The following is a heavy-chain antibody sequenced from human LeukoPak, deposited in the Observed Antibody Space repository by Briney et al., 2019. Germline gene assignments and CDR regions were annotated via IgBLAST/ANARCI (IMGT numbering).Heavy chain of an antibody. Sequence: PGGSLRLSCAASGFTFGSYVMHWVRQAPGKGLEWVAVISYDGSNEDYADSVKGRFTISRDNSKNTLYLQMNSLRAEDTAVYYCARVQVATRNFDYWGQGTLVTVSS. V-gene: IGHV3-30-3*01. CDR3: ARVQVATRNFDY. CDR2: ISYDGSNE. J-gene: IGHJ4*02. D-gene: IGHD5-12*01. CDR1: GFTFGSYV.